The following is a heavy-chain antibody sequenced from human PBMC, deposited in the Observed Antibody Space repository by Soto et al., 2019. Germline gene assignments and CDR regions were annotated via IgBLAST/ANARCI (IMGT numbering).Heavy chain of an antibody. Sequence: QVQLQQWGAGLLKPSETLSLTCAVYGGSFSGYYWSWIRQPPGKGLEWIGEINHSGSTNYNPSLKSRVTRSVDTSKNQFSLKLSSVTAADTAVYYCARHYGDYVFWAWGQGTLVTVSS. D-gene: IGHD4-17*01. CDR3: ARHYGDYVFWA. J-gene: IGHJ5*02. V-gene: IGHV4-34*01. CDR1: GGSFSGYY. CDR2: INHSGST.